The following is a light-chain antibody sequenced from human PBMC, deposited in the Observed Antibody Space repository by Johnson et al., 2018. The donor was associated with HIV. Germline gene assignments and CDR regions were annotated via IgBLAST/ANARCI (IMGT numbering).Light chain of an antibody. CDR2: DDN. V-gene: IGLV1-51*01. J-gene: IGLJ1*01. CDR3: GTWDSSLSAYV. CDR1: SSDIGNNY. Sequence: TQPPSVSAAPGQKVIISCSGGSSDIGNNYVSWYQHLPGTAPKLLIYDDNKRPSGIPDRFSGSKSGTSATLGITGLQTGDEADYYCGTWDSSLSAYVFGTGTKVTVL.